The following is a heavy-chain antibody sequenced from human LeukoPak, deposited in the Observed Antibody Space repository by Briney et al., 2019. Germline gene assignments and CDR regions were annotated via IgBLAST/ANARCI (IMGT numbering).Heavy chain of an antibody. D-gene: IGHD3-10*01. Sequence: ASVKVSCKASGYTFTSYGISWVRQAPGQGLEWMGWISAYNGNTNYAQKLQGRDTMTTDTSTSTAYMELRSLRSDDTAVYYCARARVYGSGSLHYMDVWGKGTTVTVSS. V-gene: IGHV1-18*01. CDR2: ISAYNGNT. CDR1: GYTFTSYG. J-gene: IGHJ6*03. CDR3: ARARVYGSGSLHYMDV.